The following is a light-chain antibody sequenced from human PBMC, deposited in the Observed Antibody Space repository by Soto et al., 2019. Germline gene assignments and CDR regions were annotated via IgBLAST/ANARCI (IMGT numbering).Light chain of an antibody. CDR3: QSYDSSRSVV. CDR1: SSNIGAGYD. J-gene: IGLJ2*01. V-gene: IGLV1-40*01. Sequence: QSVLTQPPSVSGAPGQRVTISCTGSSSNIGAGYDVHWYQQLPGTAPKLLIYVNTNRPSGVPDRFSGSRSGTSASLAITGLQVEDEAHYYCQSYDSSRSVVFGGGTKLTVL. CDR2: VNT.